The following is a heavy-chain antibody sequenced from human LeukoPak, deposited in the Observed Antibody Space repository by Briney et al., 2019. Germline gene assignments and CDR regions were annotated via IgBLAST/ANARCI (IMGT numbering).Heavy chain of an antibody. CDR2: ISSSGGST. D-gene: IGHD3-22*01. V-gene: IGHV3-23*01. Sequence: PGGSLRLSCAASGFTFSSYAMSWVRQAPGKGLAWVSAISSSGGSTYYADSVKGRFTIARDNSKNTLYLQINSLRAEGTAVYYCAKDLSYYDSSGSEYWGQGTLVTVSS. J-gene: IGHJ4*02. CDR3: AKDLSYYDSSGSEY. CDR1: GFTFSSYA.